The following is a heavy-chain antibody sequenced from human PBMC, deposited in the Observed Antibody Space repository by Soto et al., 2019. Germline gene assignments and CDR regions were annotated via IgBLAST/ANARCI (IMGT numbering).Heavy chain of an antibody. J-gene: IGHJ6*02. CDR1: GYTFTSYA. Sequence: GASVKVSCKASGYTFTSYAMHWVRQAPGQRLEWMGWINAGNGNTKYSQKFQGRVTITRDTSASTAYMELSSLRSEDTAVYYCARLVKDIVLVPYGMDVWGQGTTVTVSS. D-gene: IGHD2-2*01. V-gene: IGHV1-3*01. CDR2: INAGNGNT. CDR3: ARLVKDIVLVPYGMDV.